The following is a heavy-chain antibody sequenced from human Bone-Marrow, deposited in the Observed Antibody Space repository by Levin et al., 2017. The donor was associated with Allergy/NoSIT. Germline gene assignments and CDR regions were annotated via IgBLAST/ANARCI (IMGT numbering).Heavy chain of an antibody. CDR3: ARARLPQSYYYGMDV. CDR2: MNPNSGNA. Sequence: PMASVKVSCKASGYSFMTYDINWVRQAPGQGLEWMGWMNPNSGNAGYAQKFQGRVTMTRNTSITTAYMELSSLRSDDTAVYFCARARLPQSYYYGMDVWGHGTTVTVSS. CDR1: GYSFMTYD. V-gene: IGHV1-8*01. J-gene: IGHJ6*02. D-gene: IGHD5-12*01.